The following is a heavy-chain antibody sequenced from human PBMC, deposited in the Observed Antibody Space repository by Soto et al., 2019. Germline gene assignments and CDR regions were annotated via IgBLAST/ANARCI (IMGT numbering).Heavy chain of an antibody. J-gene: IGHJ4*02. CDR3: ARLPGYCSGDSCRIDY. D-gene: IGHD2-15*01. CDR2: IYHTENT. CDR1: GGSIRSSNW. V-gene: IGHV4-4*02. Sequence: PSETLSLTCAVSGGSIRSSNWWTWVRQPPGKGLEWIGGIYHTENTHYNPSLKSRVTISVDKSKNQFFLHLSSVTAADTAVYFCARLPGYCSGDSCRIDYWGQGTLVTVSS.